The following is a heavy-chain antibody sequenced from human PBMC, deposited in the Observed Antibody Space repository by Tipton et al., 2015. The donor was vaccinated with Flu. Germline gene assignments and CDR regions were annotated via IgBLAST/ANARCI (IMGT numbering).Heavy chain of an antibody. CDR2: ISSSGGII. J-gene: IGHJ4*02. Sequence: QVQLVQSGGGLVKPGGSLRLSCAASGFTFSDYYMSWIRQAPGKGLEWVSHISSSGGIINYADSVKGRFSISRDNAKNSLYQQMNSLRAEDTAVYYCARLEGWYYGSGNYLYFDSWGQGTLVTVSS. CDR1: GFTFSDYY. CDR3: ARLEGWYYGSGNYLYFDS. D-gene: IGHD3-10*01. V-gene: IGHV3-11*04.